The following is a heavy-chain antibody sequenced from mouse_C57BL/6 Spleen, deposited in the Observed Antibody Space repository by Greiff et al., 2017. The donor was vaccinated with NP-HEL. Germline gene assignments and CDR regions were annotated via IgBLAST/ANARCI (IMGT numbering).Heavy chain of an antibody. CDR3: ARKGAYGNYPFAY. CDR1: GYTFTSYW. CDR2: IHPNSGST. J-gene: IGHJ3*01. Sequence: QVQLQQPGAELVKPGASVKLSCKASGYTFTSYWMHWVKQRPGQGLEWIEMIHPNSGSTNYNEKFKSKATLTVDKSSSTAYMQLSSLTSEDSAVYYCARKGAYGNYPFAYWGQGTLVTVSA. V-gene: IGHV1-64*01. D-gene: IGHD2-1*01.